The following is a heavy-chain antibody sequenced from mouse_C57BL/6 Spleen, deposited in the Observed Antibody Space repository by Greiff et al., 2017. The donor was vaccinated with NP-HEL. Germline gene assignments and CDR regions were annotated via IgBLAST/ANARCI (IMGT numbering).Heavy chain of an antibody. CDR2: ISSGSSTI. D-gene: IGHD1-1*01. CDR1: GFTFSDYG. CDR3: ASLRYYAMDY. V-gene: IGHV5-17*01. Sequence: DVMLVESGGGLVKPGGSLKLSCAASGFTFSDYGMHWVRQAPEKGLEWVAYISSGSSTIYYADTVKGRFTISRDNAKNTLFLQMTSLRSEDTAMYYCASLRYYAMDYWGQGTSVTVSS. J-gene: IGHJ4*01.